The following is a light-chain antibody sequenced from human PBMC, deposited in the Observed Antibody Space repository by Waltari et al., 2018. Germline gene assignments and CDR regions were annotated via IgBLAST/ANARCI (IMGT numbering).Light chain of an antibody. V-gene: IGKV3-20*01. Sequence: VLTQSPDTLSLSPGERATLSCRASHTIRNINLAWYQQKPGQPPRLRLYDVSGRATGIPDRFSASGSGTDFTLTISRLEPEDFAVYYCQHYDNSPRMYTFGQGTKLEIK. CDR3: QHYDNSPRMYT. CDR2: DVS. J-gene: IGKJ2*01. CDR1: HTIRNIN.